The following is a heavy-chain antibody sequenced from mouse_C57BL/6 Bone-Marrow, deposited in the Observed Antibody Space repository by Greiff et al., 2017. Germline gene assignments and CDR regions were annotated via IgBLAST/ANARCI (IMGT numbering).Heavy chain of an antibody. CDR2: IDPENGDT. V-gene: IGHV14-4*01. CDR3: TTGSPWFAY. D-gene: IGHD1-1*02. CDR1: GFNIKDDY. J-gene: IGHJ3*01. Sequence: EVKLMESGAELVRPGASVKLSCTASGFNIKDDYMHWVKQRPEQGLEWIGWIDPENGDTEYASKFQGKATITADTSSNTAYLQLSSLTSEDTAFYYCTTGSPWFAYWGQGTLVTVSA.